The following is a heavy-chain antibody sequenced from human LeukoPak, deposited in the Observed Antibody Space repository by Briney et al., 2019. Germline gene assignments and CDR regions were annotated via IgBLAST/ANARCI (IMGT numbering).Heavy chain of an antibody. V-gene: IGHV1-2*02. Sequence: ASVKVSCKASGYTFTSHYIHWVRQAPGQGLEWMGWINPNSGGTNYAQKFQGRVTMTRDTSISTAYMELSRLRSDDTAVYYCARGGYYYDSSGSNWFDPWGQGTLVTVSS. D-gene: IGHD3-22*01. CDR2: INPNSGGT. J-gene: IGHJ5*02. CDR1: GYTFTSHY. CDR3: ARGGYYYDSSGSNWFDP.